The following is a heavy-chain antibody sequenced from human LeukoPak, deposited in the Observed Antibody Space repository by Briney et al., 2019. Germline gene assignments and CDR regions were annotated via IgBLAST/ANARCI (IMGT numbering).Heavy chain of an antibody. CDR2: IYSGGSS. V-gene: IGHV3-66*01. CDR1: GLTVGFKC. J-gene: IGHJ4*02. Sequence: GGSLRLSCAASGLTVGFKCMSWVRQAPGKGLEWVSIIYSGGSSYYADSVKGRFTVSRDTPKNTLYLQMNSLRAEDTAVYYFATRPDTNAALYFYYWGQGTLAT. CDR3: ATRPDTNAALYFYY. D-gene: IGHD1-14*01.